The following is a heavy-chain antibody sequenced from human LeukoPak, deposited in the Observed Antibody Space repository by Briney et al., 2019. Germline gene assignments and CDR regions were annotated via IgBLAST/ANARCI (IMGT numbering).Heavy chain of an antibody. CDR2: ISSSSSYI. CDR1: GFTFSSYS. D-gene: IGHD3-22*01. V-gene: IGHV3-21*01. Sequence: GSLRLSCAASGFTFSSYSMNWVRQAPGKGLEWVSSISSSSSYIYYADSVKGRFTISRDNAKNSLYLQMNSLRAEDTAVYYCALRYYDSSGYPMFDYWGQGTLVTVSS. CDR3: ALRYYDSSGYPMFDY. J-gene: IGHJ4*02.